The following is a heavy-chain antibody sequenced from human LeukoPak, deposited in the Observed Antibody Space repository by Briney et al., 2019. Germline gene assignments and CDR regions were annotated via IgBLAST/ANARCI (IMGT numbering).Heavy chain of an antibody. CDR2: INSNGDEI. CDR1: GFTFSTYA. J-gene: IGHJ4*02. V-gene: IGHV3-23*01. Sequence: GGSLRLSCATSGFTFSTYAMTWVRQAPGKGLEWVSGINSNGDEIYYADSVRGRFTISRDNSNNALYLQMDSLRTEDTAVYYCANWIGSSSRDYWGQGTLVTVSS. CDR3: ANWIGSSSRDY. D-gene: IGHD6-6*01.